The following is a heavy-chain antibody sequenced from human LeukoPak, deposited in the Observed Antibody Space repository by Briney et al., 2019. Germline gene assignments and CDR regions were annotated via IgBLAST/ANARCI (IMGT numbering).Heavy chain of an antibody. CDR1: GYSFSTYW. CDR3: ARHGGSGSYFYYYGMNV. D-gene: IGHD1-26*01. J-gene: IGHJ6*02. Sequence: GESLKISCKASGYSFSTYWIAWVRQMPGKGLEWMGIIYPGDSETTYSPSFQGQVTISADRSISTVYLQWSSLKASDTAMYFCARHGGSGSYFYYYGMNVWGQGTTVAVSS. V-gene: IGHV5-51*01. CDR2: IYPGDSET.